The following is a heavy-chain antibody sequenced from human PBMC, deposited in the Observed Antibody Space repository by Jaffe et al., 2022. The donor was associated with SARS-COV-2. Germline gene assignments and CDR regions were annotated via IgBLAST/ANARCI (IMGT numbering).Heavy chain of an antibody. CDR1: GGSISSGGYY. Sequence: QVQLQESGPGLVKPSQTLSLTCTVSGGSISSGGYYWSWIRQHPGKGLEWIGYIYYSGSTYYNPSLKSRVTISVDTSKNQFSLKLSSVTAADTAVYYCARGRENSYGSNWFDPWGQGTLVTVSS. V-gene: IGHV4-31*03. J-gene: IGHJ5*02. CDR3: ARGRENSYGSNWFDP. D-gene: IGHD5-18*01. CDR2: IYYSGST.